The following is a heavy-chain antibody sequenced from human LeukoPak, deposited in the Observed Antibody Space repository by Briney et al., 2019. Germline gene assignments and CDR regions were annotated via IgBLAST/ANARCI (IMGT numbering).Heavy chain of an antibody. Sequence: GGSLRLSCAASGFTFSSYGMNWVRQAPGKGLEWVSAISGGGGSAYYADSVKGRFTISRDNSKNTLFLQMNSLRAEDTDVYYCAKDALEYYDTSGLTTCFDYWGQGTLVTVSS. CDR2: ISGGGGSA. V-gene: IGHV3-23*01. J-gene: IGHJ4*02. CDR1: GFTFSSYG. D-gene: IGHD3-22*01. CDR3: AKDALEYYDTSGLTTCFDY.